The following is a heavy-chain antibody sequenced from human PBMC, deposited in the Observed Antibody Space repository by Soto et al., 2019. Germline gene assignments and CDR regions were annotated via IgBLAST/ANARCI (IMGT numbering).Heavy chain of an antibody. D-gene: IGHD6-13*01. CDR2: IGSSGSLI. J-gene: IGHJ5*02. CDR3: ARGLGSSWFFL. V-gene: IGHV3-48*04. CDR1: GFTFSNEN. Sequence: GGSLRLSCAASGFTFSNENMNWVRQAPGKGLEWVSYIGSSGSLIFYGDSVKGRFTVSRDNAGNSLYLQMNSLSAEDTAVYYCARGLGSSWFFLWGQGTLVTVSS.